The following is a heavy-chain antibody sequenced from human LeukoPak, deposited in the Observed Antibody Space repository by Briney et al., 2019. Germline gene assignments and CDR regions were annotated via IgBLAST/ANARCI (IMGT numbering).Heavy chain of an antibody. CDR2: IYPGDSDT. D-gene: IGHD1-7*01. CDR3: ARLISPGTPYYYYYMDV. Sequence: GESLKISCKGSGYSFTSYWIGWVRQMPGKGLEWMGIIYPGDSDTRYSPSFQGQVTISADKSISTAYLQWSSLKASDTAMYYCARLISPGTPYYYYYMDVWGKGTTVTVSS. CDR1: GYSFTSYW. V-gene: IGHV5-51*01. J-gene: IGHJ6*03.